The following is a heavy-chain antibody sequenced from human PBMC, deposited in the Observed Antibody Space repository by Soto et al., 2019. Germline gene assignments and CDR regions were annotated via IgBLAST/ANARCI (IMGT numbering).Heavy chain of an antibody. CDR1: GGSISSYY. CDR3: ARLGGFYQSLDS. CDR2: IYYTGTT. V-gene: IGHV4-59*08. J-gene: IGHJ5*01. Sequence: SETLSLTCTVYGGSISSYYWSWIWQPPGKGLEWIGYIYYTGTTTYNPSIKSRVTISVDSSKNQFSLNLTSVSAADTAVYYCARLGGFYQSLDSWGQGTLVTVS. D-gene: IGHD3-22*01.